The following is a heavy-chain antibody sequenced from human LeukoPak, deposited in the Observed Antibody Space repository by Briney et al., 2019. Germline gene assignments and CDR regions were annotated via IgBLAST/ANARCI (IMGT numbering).Heavy chain of an antibody. CDR2: ISSGDNT. Sequence: GGSLRLSCAASGFTFSTNAMSWVRQAPGKGLEWVSGISSGDNTYYVDSVKGRFTISRDNSKNTLFLQMNSLRAEDTAVYYCAKDFEGRLQPLDYWGQGTLVTVSS. D-gene: IGHD5-24*01. CDR1: GFTFSTNA. CDR3: AKDFEGRLQPLDY. J-gene: IGHJ4*02. V-gene: IGHV3-23*01.